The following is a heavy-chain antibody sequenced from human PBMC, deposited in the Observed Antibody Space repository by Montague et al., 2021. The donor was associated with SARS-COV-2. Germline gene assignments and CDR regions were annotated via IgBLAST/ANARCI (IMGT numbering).Heavy chain of an antibody. D-gene: IGHD6-19*01. J-gene: IGHJ4*02. CDR3: ATAGGPTTVAGPFDY. V-gene: IGHV4-39*01. Sequence: SETLSLTCTVAGGSISSGGYDWDWIRQPPGMGLEWIGTMYYSGSTXYNPSVESRVTISVDASRNQFSLKVSSVTAADTAVYYCATAGGPTTVAGPFDYWGQGTPVTVSS. CDR2: MYYSGST. CDR1: GGSISSGGYD.